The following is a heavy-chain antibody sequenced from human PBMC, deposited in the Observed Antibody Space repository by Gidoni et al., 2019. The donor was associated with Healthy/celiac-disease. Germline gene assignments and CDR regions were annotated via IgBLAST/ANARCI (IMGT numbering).Heavy chain of an antibody. CDR3: ARSGPRRIAAAAYFDY. CDR2: ISSSSSYI. J-gene: IGHJ4*02. Sequence: EVQLVESGGGLVKPGGSLRLSCAASGFTFSSYSMNWVRQAPGKGLEWVSSISSSSSYIYYADSVKGRFTISRDNAKNSLYLQMNSLRAEDTAVYYCARSGPRRIAAAAYFDYWGQGTLVTVSS. D-gene: IGHD6-13*01. CDR1: GFTFSSYS. V-gene: IGHV3-21*01.